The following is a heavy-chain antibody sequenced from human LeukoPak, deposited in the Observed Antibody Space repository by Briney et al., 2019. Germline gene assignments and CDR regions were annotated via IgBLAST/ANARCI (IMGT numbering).Heavy chain of an antibody. Sequence: GGSLRLSCAASGFTFSSYDMHWVRQATGKGLEWVSAIGTAGDTYYPGSVKGRFTISRENAKNSLYLQMNSLRAGDMAVYYCARAAWEPHYYYYYGMDVWGQGTTVTVSS. V-gene: IGHV3-13*01. J-gene: IGHJ6*02. D-gene: IGHD1-26*01. CDR3: ARAAWEPHYYYYYGMDV. CDR2: IGTAGDT. CDR1: GFTFSSYD.